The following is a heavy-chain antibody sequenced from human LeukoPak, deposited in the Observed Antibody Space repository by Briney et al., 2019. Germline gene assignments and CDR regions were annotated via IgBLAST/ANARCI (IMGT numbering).Heavy chain of an antibody. CDR2: IIASGGSK. Sequence: RGSLSLSCAASGFTFSSYAMSWVRQAPGKGLEWVSGIIASGGSKYYADYEEGSFTISRDNSNNRLYLQMNSLRAEDTAVYYCAKLGMVRGEGYWGQGGLV. V-gene: IGHV3-23*01. CDR3: AKLGMVRGEGY. D-gene: IGHD3-10*01. J-gene: IGHJ4*02. CDR1: GFTFSSYA.